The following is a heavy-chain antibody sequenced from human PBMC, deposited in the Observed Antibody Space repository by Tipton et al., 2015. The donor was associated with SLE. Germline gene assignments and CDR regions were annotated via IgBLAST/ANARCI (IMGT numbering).Heavy chain of an antibody. J-gene: IGHJ3*02. CDR3: ARDQPSEIISSGWYKDAFDI. Sequence: TLSLTCTVSGGSISSSSYYWGWIRQPPGKGLEWIGSIYYSGSTNYNPSLTSRVTISVDTSKNQFSLKLSSVTAADTAVYYCARDQPSEIISSGWYKDAFDIWGQGTMVTVSS. D-gene: IGHD6-19*01. V-gene: IGHV4-39*07. CDR1: GGSISSSSYY. CDR2: IYYSGST.